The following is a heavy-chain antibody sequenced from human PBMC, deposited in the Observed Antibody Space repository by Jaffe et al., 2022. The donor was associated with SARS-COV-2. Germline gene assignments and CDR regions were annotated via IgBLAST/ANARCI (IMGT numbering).Heavy chain of an antibody. CDR3: ARRPYYCGGDCDAFDI. Sequence: QVQLQESGPGLVKPSETLSLTCTVSGGSISSYYWSWIRQPPGKGLEWIGYIYYSGSTNYNPSLKSRVTISVDTSKNQFSLKLSSVTAADTAVYYCARRPYYCGGDCDAFDIWGQGTMVTVSS. CDR2: IYYSGST. V-gene: IGHV4-59*08. CDR1: GGSISSYY. J-gene: IGHJ3*02. D-gene: IGHD2-21*02.